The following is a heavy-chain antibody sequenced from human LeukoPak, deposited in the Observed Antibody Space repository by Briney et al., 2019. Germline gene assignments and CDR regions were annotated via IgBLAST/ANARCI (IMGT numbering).Heavy chain of an antibody. D-gene: IGHD2-15*01. V-gene: IGHV1-2*02. Sequence: ASVKVSCKASGYTFTGYYMHWVRQAPGQGLEWMGWINANSGGTNYAQKFQGRVTMTRDTSISTAYMELSRLRSDDTAVYYCATVTGSRPFYFDYWGQGTLVTVSS. CDR3: ATVTGSRPFYFDY. J-gene: IGHJ4*02. CDR1: GYTFTGYY. CDR2: INANSGGT.